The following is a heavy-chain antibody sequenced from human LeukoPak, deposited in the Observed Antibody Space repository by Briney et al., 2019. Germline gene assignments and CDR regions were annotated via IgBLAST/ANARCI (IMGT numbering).Heavy chain of an antibody. CDR2: ISGSGGST. Sequence: PGGSLRLSCAASGFTFGSYAMSWVRQAPGKGLEWVSAISGSGGSTYYADSVKGRFTISRDNSKNTLYLQMNSLRAEDTAVYYCEVLLWFGEPKDYYYYYMDVWGKGTTVTVSS. CDR1: GFTFGSYA. D-gene: IGHD3-10*01. V-gene: IGHV3-23*01. J-gene: IGHJ6*03. CDR3: EVLLWFGEPKDYYYYYMDV.